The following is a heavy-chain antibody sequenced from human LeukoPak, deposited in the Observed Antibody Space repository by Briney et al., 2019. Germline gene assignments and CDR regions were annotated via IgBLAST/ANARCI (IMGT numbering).Heavy chain of an antibody. CDR3: ASLGGSPPIMGYFDY. J-gene: IGHJ4*02. D-gene: IGHD2-15*01. CDR1: GGSISSGDYY. V-gene: IGHV4-61*08. CDR2: IYYSGST. Sequence: PSETLSLTCTVSGGSISSGDYYWSWIRQPPGKGLEWIGYIYYSGSTNYNPSLKSRVTISVDTSKNQFSLKLSSVTAADTAVYYCASLGGSPPIMGYFDYWGQGTLVTVSS.